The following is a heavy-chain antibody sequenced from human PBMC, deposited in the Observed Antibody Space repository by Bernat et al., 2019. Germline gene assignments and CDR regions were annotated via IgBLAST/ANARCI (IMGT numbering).Heavy chain of an antibody. D-gene: IGHD3-10*01. J-gene: IGHJ4*02. Sequence: QVQLVQSGAEVKKPGSSVKVSCKASGGTFSSYAISWVRQAPGQGLEWIGGIIPIFGTGNYAQKFQGRLTITADESTSTAYMELSSLRSEDTAVYYCARDYGHGSGSSFVYWGQGTLVTVSS. CDR2: IIPIFGTG. CDR3: ARDYGHGSGSSFVY. CDR1: GGTFSSYA. V-gene: IGHV1-69*01.